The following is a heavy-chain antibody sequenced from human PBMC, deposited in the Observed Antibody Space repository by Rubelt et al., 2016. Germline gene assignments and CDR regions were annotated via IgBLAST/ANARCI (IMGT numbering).Heavy chain of an antibody. D-gene: IGHD3-16*01. CDR1: GLTFSNYW. CDR3: MSGAGY. V-gene: IGHV3-7*01. Sequence: GSLRLSCAASGLTFSNYWMNWVRQAPGKGLEWVANIKPDGSDRYFVDSVKGRFTISRDNAKKSGYLQMDSLRADDTAIYFCMSGAGYWGQGTLVTVSS. J-gene: IGHJ4*02. CDR2: IKPDGSDR.